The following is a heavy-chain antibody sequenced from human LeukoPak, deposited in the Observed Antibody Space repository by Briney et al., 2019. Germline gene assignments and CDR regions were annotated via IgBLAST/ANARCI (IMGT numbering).Heavy chain of an antibody. CDR3: ARGFRVMATTTSWPPSY. V-gene: IGHV1-8*03. D-gene: IGHD5-24*01. J-gene: IGHJ4*02. Sequence: ASVKVSCKASGYTFTSYDINWVRQAAGQGREWMGWMNPNSGNTGYAQKFQGRVTITRNTSISTAYMELSSLRSEDTAVYYCARGFRVMATTTSWPPSYWGQGTPVTVSS. CDR2: MNPNSGNT. CDR1: GYTFTSYD.